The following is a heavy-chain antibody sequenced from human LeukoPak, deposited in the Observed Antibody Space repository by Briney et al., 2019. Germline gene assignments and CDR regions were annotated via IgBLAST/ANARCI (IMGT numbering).Heavy chain of an antibody. CDR1: GFTFSSYE. CDR2: IGTSGRSM. J-gene: IGHJ4*02. CDR3: ARATYDSSRDY. D-gene: IGHD3-22*01. Sequence: PGGSLRLSCAASGFTFSSYEMNWVRQTPGKGLEWVSYIGTSGRSMSYADSAKGRFTISRDNPKNSLYLQMNSLRAEDTAVYYCARATYDSSRDYWGQGTLATVSS. V-gene: IGHV3-48*03.